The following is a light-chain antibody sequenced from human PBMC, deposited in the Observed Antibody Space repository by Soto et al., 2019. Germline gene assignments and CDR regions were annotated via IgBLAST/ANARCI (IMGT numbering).Light chain of an antibody. CDR1: QRISSW. CDR2: KAS. CDR3: QQYNDNWT. J-gene: IGKJ1*01. Sequence: DIQMTQSPSTLSASVGDRVTNTCRASQRISSWLAWYQQKPGKTPKLLIYKASTLQSVVPSRFSGSGSGTEFTLSISSLQPDDSVTYYCQQYNDNWTLGKGTKVDIK. V-gene: IGKV1-5*03.